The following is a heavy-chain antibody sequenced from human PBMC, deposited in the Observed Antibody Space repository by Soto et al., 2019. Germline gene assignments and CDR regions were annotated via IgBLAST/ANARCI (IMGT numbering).Heavy chain of an antibody. CDR3: AREPCGGDCYIRSGYFDL. CDR1: GYTFTGYY. J-gene: IGHJ2*01. Sequence: QVQLVQSGAEVKKPGASVKVSCKSSGYTFTGYYMHWVRQAPGQGLEWMGWINPNSGGTNYAQKFQGWVTMTRDTSISTAYMERSRLRSDDTAVYYCAREPCGGDCYIRSGYFDLWGRGTLVTFSS. V-gene: IGHV1-2*04. CDR2: INPNSGGT. D-gene: IGHD2-21*01.